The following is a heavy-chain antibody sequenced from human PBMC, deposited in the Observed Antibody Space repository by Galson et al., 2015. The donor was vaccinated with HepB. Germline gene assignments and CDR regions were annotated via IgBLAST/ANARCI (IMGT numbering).Heavy chain of an antibody. Sequence: SETLSLTCAVSGDSISSGHWWSWVRQPPGKGLEWMGEIFHSGTTNNNPSLTGRVTISVDKSKNPFSLKLTAVTAADTAVHYCARVNMIDVPYTFDMWGQGTMVTVAS. CDR1: GDSISSGHW. CDR2: IFHSGTT. CDR3: ARVNMIDVPYTFDM. J-gene: IGHJ3*02. V-gene: IGHV4-4*02. D-gene: IGHD3-22*01.